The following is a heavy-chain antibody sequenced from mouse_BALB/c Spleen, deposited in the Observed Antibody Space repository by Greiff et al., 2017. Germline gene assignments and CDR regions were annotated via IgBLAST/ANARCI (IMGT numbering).Heavy chain of an antibody. D-gene: IGHD1-1*01. Sequence: EVKLVESGGGLVKPGGSLKLSCAASGFTFSSYTMSWVRQTPEKRLEWVATISSGGSYTYYPDSVKGRFTISRDNAKNTLYLQMSSLKSEDPAMYYCTRDWGYYGSSYRDYWGQGTTLTVSS. V-gene: IGHV5-6-4*01. CDR2: ISSGGSYT. CDR3: TRDWGYYGSSYRDY. J-gene: IGHJ2*01. CDR1: GFTFSSYT.